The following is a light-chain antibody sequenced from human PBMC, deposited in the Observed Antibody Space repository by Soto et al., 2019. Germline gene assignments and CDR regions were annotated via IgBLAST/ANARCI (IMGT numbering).Light chain of an antibody. J-gene: IGKJ1*01. CDR1: QSVSSSY. V-gene: IGKV3-20*01. CDR3: QQYGSSPTWT. CDR2: GAS. Sequence: EIVLTQSPGTLSLSPGERATLSCRASQSVSSSYFAWYQQKPGQAPRLLIYGASSRATGIPDRFSGSGSGTDFTLTISRLEPADVAVYYCQQYGSSPTWTFGQGTKVEIK.